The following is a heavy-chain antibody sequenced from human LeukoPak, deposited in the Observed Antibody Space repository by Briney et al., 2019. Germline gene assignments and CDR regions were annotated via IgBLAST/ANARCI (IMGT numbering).Heavy chain of an antibody. Sequence: GGSLRLSCAASGFTFSSYGMHWVRQAPGKGLEYVSAISSNGGSTYYANSVKGRFTISRDNSKNTLYLQMGSLRAEDMAVYYCARVRYCSGGSCLDYWGQGTLVTVSS. D-gene: IGHD2-15*01. CDR1: GFTFSSYG. J-gene: IGHJ4*02. CDR2: ISSNGGST. CDR3: ARVRYCSGGSCLDY. V-gene: IGHV3-64*01.